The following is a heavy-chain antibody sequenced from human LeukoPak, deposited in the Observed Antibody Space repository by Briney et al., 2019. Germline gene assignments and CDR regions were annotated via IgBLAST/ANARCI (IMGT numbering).Heavy chain of an antibody. V-gene: IGHV3-23*01. CDR1: GFTFSTYA. Sequence: GGSLRLSCAASGFTFSTYAMTWVRQAPGKGLEWVSAISGSGGRTYYADSVKGRFTISRDNSKNTLYLQMNSLRAEDTAVYYCAKGPYYYDSSGYSRRWFDPWGQGTLVTVSS. J-gene: IGHJ5*02. CDR3: AKGPYYYDSSGYSRRWFDP. CDR2: ISGSGGRT. D-gene: IGHD3-22*01.